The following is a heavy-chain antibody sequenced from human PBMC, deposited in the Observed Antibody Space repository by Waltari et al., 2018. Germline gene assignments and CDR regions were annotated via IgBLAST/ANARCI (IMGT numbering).Heavy chain of an antibody. D-gene: IGHD6-13*01. V-gene: IGHV4-34*01. CDR3: ARNEQQRAHLGY. CDR1: GGSFSGYY. Sequence: QVQLQQWGAGLLKPSETLSLTCAVYGGSFSGYYWSWIRQPPGKGLEWIGEINHIGSTNYNPSLKSRVTISVDTSKNQFSLKLSSVTAADTAVYYCARNEQQRAHLGYWGQGTLVTVSS. CDR2: INHIGST. J-gene: IGHJ4*02.